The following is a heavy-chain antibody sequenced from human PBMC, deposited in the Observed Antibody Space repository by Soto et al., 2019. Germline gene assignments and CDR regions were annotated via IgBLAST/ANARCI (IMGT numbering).Heavy chain of an antibody. CDR1: GGTFSSYT. CDR2: FLPIFGTV. D-gene: IGHD3-16*02. V-gene: IGHV1-69*01. Sequence: QVQLVQSGAEVKTPGSSVRVSCKASGGTFSSYTLGYGLSWVRQAPGQGLEWMGDFLPIFGTVNYAQKFQGRGTITADESTSTAYMELSSLRSEDTAVYYCASGNPATFGGVTVYYYYGMDVWGQGTTVTVSS. J-gene: IGHJ6*02. CDR3: ASGNPATFGGVTVYYYYGMDV.